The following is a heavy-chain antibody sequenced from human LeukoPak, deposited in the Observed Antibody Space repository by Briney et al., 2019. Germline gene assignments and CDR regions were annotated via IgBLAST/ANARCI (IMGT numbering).Heavy chain of an antibody. J-gene: IGHJ4*02. D-gene: IGHD2-15*01. CDR2: IIPIFGTA. Sequence: EASVKVSCKASGGTFSSYAISWVRQAPGQGLEWMGGIIPIFGTANYAQKFQGRVTITADESTSTVYMELSSLRSEDTAVYYCAKSQPRLYCSGGSCYPGFDYWGQGTLVTVSS. CDR1: GGTFSSYA. V-gene: IGHV1-69*13. CDR3: AKSQPRLYCSGGSCYPGFDY.